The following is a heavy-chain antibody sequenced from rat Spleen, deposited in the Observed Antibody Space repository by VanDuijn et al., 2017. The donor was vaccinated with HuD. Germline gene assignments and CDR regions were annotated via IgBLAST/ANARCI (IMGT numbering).Heavy chain of an antibody. CDR1: GFTFSDYG. J-gene: IGHJ2*01. CDR2: ITNSGAGT. Sequence: EVQLVESGGGLVQPGRSLKLSCAASGFTFSDYGMAWVRQAPTKGLEWVATITNSGAGTYYPDSLKGRFTISRDNAKSTLYLQMNSLRSEDTATYYCTRHWGYWGQGVMVTVSS. D-gene: IGHD4-6*01. V-gene: IGHV5-29*01. CDR3: TRHWGY.